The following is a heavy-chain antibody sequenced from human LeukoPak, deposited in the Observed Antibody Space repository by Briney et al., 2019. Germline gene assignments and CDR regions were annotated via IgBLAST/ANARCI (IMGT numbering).Heavy chain of an antibody. CDR1: GFTFSSYS. J-gene: IGHJ6*03. CDR3: ARVAARPGYYYYYMDV. V-gene: IGHV3-21*01. CDR2: ISSSRSYI. Sequence: GGSLTLSCGASGFTFSSYSMNCLRQARGEGLEWVSSISSSRSYIYYADSVKSRFTSSRDNAKNSLYLQMNSLRAEDTAVYYCARVAARPGYYYYYMDVWGKGTTVTVSS. D-gene: IGHD6-6*01.